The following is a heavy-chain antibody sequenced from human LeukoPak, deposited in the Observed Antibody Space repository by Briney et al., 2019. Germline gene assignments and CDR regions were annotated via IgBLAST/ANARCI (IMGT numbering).Heavy chain of an antibody. CDR2: IYSGGST. CDR1: GFTVSSNY. D-gene: IGHD2-15*01. Sequence: GGSLRLSCAASGFTVSSNYMSWVRQAPGKGLEWVSVIYSGGSTYYADSVKGRFTISRDNSKNTLYLQMNSLGAEDTAVYYCARGEVAANRFDYWGQGTLVTVSS. CDR3: ARGEVAANRFDY. V-gene: IGHV3-66*01. J-gene: IGHJ4*02.